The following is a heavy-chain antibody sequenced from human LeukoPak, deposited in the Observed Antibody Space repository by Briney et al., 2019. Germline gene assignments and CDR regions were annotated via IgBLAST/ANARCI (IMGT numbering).Heavy chain of an antibody. D-gene: IGHD3-10*01. CDR1: GFTFSKSW. CDR3: AKTPYYGSGSSFDY. Sequence: GGSLRLSCAASGFTFSKSWMGWVRQAPGKGLEWVSAISGSGGSTYYADSVKGRFTISRDNSKNTLYLQMNSLRAEDTAVYYCAKTPYYGSGSSFDYWGQGTLVTVSS. V-gene: IGHV3-23*01. CDR2: ISGSGGST. J-gene: IGHJ4*02.